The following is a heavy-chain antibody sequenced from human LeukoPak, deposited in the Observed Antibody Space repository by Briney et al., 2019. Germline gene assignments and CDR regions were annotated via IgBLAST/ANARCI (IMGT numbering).Heavy chain of an antibody. D-gene: IGHD3-22*01. Sequence: ASVKVSCKASGGTFSSYAISWVRQAPGQGLEWMGGIIPILGTANYAQKFQGRVTITADESTSTAYMELSSLRSEDTAVYYCARHPIVPKRYYYDSSGYYYYYYYMDVGGKGTTVTVS. CDR2: IIPILGTA. V-gene: IGHV1-69*01. CDR1: GGTFSSYA. CDR3: ARHPIVPKRYYYDSSGYYYYYYYMDV. J-gene: IGHJ6*03.